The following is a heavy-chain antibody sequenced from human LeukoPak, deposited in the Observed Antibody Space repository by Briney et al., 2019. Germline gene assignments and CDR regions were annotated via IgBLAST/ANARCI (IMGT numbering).Heavy chain of an antibody. CDR2: ISGSGGST. Sequence: GGSLRLSCAASGFTFSSYAMSWVRQAPGKGLEWVSAISGSGGSTYYADSVKGRFTISRDNSKSTLYLQMNSLRAEDTAVYYCAKEGYRGYSYGWLYWGQGTLVTVSS. CDR1: GFTFSSYA. CDR3: AKEGYRGYSYGWLY. D-gene: IGHD5-18*01. J-gene: IGHJ4*02. V-gene: IGHV3-23*01.